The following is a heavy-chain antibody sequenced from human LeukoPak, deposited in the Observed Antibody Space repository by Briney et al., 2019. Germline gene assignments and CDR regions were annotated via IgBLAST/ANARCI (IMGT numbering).Heavy chain of an antibody. V-gene: IGHV1-2*02. CDR2: INPNSGGT. Sequence: ASVKVSCKASGYTFTGYYMHWVRQAPGQGLEWMGWINPNSGGTNYAQKFQGRVTMTRDTSTSTVYMELSSLRSEDTAVYYCARSASYGSGSNYYYYGMDVWGQGTTVTVSS. CDR3: ARSASYGSGSNYYYYGMDV. J-gene: IGHJ6*02. D-gene: IGHD3-10*01. CDR1: GYTFTGYY.